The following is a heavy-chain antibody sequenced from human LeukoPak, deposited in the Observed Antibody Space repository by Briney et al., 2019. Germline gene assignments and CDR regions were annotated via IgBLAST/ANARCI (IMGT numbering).Heavy chain of an antibody. Sequence: PGGSLRLSCAASGFTFSSYAMSWVRQAPGTGLEWVSAISGSGGSTYYADSVKGRFTISRDNSKNTLYLQMNSLRAEDTAVYYCAKDNWNYVDYYYGMDVWGQGTTVTVSS. CDR3: AKDNWNYVDYYYGMDV. J-gene: IGHJ6*02. V-gene: IGHV3-23*01. CDR1: GFTFSSYA. CDR2: ISGSGGST. D-gene: IGHD1-7*01.